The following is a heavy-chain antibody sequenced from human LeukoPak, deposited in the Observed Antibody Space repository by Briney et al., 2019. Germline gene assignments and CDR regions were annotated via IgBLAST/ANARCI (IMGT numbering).Heavy chain of an antibody. CDR3: TTIDSSGPTGY. D-gene: IGHD3-22*01. Sequence: PGGSLRLSCAASGFTFSNAWMSWVRQAPGKGLEWVGRIRSKTDGGTTDYAAPVKGRFTISRDDSKNTLYLQMNSLKTEDTAVYYCTTIDSSGPTGYWGQGTLVTVSS. CDR1: GFTFSNAW. CDR2: IRSKTDGGTT. J-gene: IGHJ4*02. V-gene: IGHV3-15*01.